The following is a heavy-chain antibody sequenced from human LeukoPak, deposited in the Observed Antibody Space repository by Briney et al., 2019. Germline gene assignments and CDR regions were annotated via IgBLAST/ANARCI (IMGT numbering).Heavy chain of an antibody. J-gene: IGHJ5*02. CDR2: IYYSGST. CDR1: GGSISSYY. V-gene: IGHV4-59*01. CDR3: ARAGYGDAWANWFDP. D-gene: IGHD4-17*01. Sequence: PSETLSLTCTVSGGSISSYYWSWIRQPPRKGLEWIGYIYYSGSTNYNPSLKSRVTISVDTSKNQCSLKLSSVTAADTAVYYCARAGYGDAWANWFDPWDQGTLVTVSS.